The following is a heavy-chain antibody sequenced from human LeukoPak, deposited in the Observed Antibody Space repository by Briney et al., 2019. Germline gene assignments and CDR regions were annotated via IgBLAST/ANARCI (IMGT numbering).Heavy chain of an antibody. CDR2: IFYSGST. V-gene: IGHV4-39*07. CDR1: GGSISTSNYY. Sequence: SETLSLTCTVSGGSISTSNYYWGWIRQPPGKGLEWIGNIFYSGSTYYSPSVKSRVTISVDTSKNQFSLKLSSVTAADTAVYYCARDSPPAYCSGGSCYFDYWGQGTLVTVSS. CDR3: ARDSPPAYCSGGSCYFDY. D-gene: IGHD2-15*01. J-gene: IGHJ4*02.